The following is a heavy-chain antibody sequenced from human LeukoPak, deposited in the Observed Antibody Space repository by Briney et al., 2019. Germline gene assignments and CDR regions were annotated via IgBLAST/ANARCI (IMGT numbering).Heavy chain of an antibody. V-gene: IGHV4-59*08. J-gene: IGHJ6*03. CDR1: GGSISSYY. CDR2: IYYSGST. Sequence: KPSETLSLTCTVSGGSISSYYWSWIRQPPGKGLEWIGYIYYSGSTNYNPSLKSRVTISVDTSKDQFSPKLSSVTAADTAVYYCARLYCTNGVCYTTGGYYMDVWGKGTTVTVSS. CDR3: ARLYCTNGVCYTTGGYYMDV. D-gene: IGHD2-8*01.